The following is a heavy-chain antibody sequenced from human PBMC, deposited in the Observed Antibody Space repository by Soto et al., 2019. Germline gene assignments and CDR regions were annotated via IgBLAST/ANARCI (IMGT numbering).Heavy chain of an antibody. V-gene: IGHV5-10-1*01. CDR3: AIGVSSSLANWLDP. J-gene: IGHJ5*02. D-gene: IGHD6-6*01. CDR1: GYSFTSYW. CDR2: IDPSDSYT. Sequence: PGEALKISCKGSGYSFTSYWISWVRQMPGKGLEWMGRIDPSDSYTNYSPSFQGHVTISADKSISTAYLQWSSLKASDTAMYYCAIGVSSSLANWLDPWGQGTLVTVSS.